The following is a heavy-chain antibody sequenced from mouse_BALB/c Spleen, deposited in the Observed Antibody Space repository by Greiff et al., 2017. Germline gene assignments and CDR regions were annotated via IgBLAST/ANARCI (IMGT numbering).Heavy chain of an antibody. Sequence: DVQLQESEAELVRSGASVKLSCTASGFNIKDYYMHWVKQRPEQGLEWIGWIDPENGDTEYAPKFQGKATMTADTSSNTAYLQLSSLTSEDTAVYYCNADYRYDVYFDYWGQGTTLTVSS. CDR3: NADYRYDVYFDY. J-gene: IGHJ2*01. D-gene: IGHD2-14*01. CDR2: IDPENGDT. CDR1: GFNIKDYY. V-gene: IGHV14-4*02.